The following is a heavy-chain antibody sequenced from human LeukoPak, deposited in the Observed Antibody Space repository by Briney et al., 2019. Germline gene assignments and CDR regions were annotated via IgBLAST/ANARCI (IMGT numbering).Heavy chain of an antibody. CDR2: INAGNGNT. Sequence: ASVKVSCKASGYTFTSYAMHWVRQAPGQRLEWMGWINAGNGNTKYSQKFQGRVTMTRDTSISTAYMELSRLRSDDTAVYYCARELFGPNYFDYWGQGTLVTVSS. CDR1: GYTFTSYA. J-gene: IGHJ4*02. D-gene: IGHD3-16*01. CDR3: ARELFGPNYFDY. V-gene: IGHV1-3*01.